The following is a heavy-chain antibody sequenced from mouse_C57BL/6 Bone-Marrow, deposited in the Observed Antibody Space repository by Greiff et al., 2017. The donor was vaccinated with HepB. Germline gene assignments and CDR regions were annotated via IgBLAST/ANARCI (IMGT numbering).Heavy chain of an antibody. Sequence: VQLQESGAELVRPGTSVKVSCKASGYAFTNYLIEWVKQRPGQGLEWIGVINPGSGGTNYNEKFKGKATLTADKSSSTAYMQLSSLTSEDSAVYFCARRREIYYDYEYAMDYWGQGTSVTVSS. V-gene: IGHV1-54*01. CDR1: GYAFTNYL. D-gene: IGHD2-4*01. J-gene: IGHJ4*01. CDR2: INPGSGGT. CDR3: ARRREIYYDYEYAMDY.